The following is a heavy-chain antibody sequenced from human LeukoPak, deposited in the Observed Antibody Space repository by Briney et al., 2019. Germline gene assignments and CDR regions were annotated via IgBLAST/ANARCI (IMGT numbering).Heavy chain of an antibody. CDR2: ICPTGSDR. Sequence: PGGSLRLSCTASGLTFSTSGFNWVRQAPGKGVEGVASICPTGSDRYHADSIKGRFTISRDNANNFLYLQMNSLRAEDTAVYYCATETNGRHYDYWGQGTLLTVSS. CDR1: GLTFSTSG. CDR3: ATETNGRHYDY. J-gene: IGHJ4*02. D-gene: IGHD1-14*01. V-gene: IGHV3-21*06.